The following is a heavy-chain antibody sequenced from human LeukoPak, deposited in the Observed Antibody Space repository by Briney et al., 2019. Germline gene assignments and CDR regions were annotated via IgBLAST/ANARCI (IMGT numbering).Heavy chain of an antibody. J-gene: IGHJ5*02. CDR2: IYYSGST. Sequence: PSETLSLTCTVSGGSISSSSYSWGWIRQPPGMGLEWIGTIYYSGSTYRNPSLKSRVTISVDTSKNQFSLKLSSVTAADTAVYYCARRDSSSYDNWSDPWGQGTLVTVSS. CDR3: ARRDSSSYDNWSDP. D-gene: IGHD6-13*01. V-gene: IGHV4-39*07. CDR1: GGSISSSSYS.